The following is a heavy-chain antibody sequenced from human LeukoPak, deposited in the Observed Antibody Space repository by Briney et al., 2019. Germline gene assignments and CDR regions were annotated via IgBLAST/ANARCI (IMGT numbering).Heavy chain of an antibody. D-gene: IGHD3-3*01. V-gene: IGHV1-69*05. CDR3: ARDRGDFWSGYYNRTHAFDI. Sequence: SVKVSCKASGGTFSSYAISWVRQAPGQGLEWMGGIIPIFGTANYAQKFQGRVTITTDESTSTAYMELSSLRSEDTAVYYCARDRGDFWSGYYNRTHAFDIWGQGTMVTVSS. CDR2: IIPIFGTA. J-gene: IGHJ3*02. CDR1: GGTFSSYA.